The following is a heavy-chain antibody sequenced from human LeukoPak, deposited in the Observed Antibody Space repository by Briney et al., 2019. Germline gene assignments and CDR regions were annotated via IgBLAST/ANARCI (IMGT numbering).Heavy chain of an antibody. CDR2: VDYTGST. Sequence: AETLSLTCTVSGGVIRTYYWSWIRQPPGKGLEYIGYVDYTGSTTSNPSLESRVTMSVDTSKNQFSLQLTSVTAADTAVYHCARETYCSGGTCFFGPDYWGQGTLVTVSS. D-gene: IGHD2-15*01. V-gene: IGHV4-59*12. CDR3: ARETYCSGGTCFFGPDY. CDR1: GGVIRTYY. J-gene: IGHJ4*02.